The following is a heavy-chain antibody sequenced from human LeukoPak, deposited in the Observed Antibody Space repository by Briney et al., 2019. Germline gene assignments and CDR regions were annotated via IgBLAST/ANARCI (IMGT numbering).Heavy chain of an antibody. J-gene: IGHJ4*02. V-gene: IGHV3-23*01. CDR3: AKDSFSTE. D-gene: IGHD2-2*01. CDR1: GFTFSSDS. Sequence: GGSLRLSCAASGFTFSSDSMTWVRQPRGKGLEWVSTISGSGVSTFYADPVKGRFTISRDNSKNTLYLRMNSLSAEDTAVYYCAKDSFSTEWGQGTLVTVSS. CDR2: ISGSGVST.